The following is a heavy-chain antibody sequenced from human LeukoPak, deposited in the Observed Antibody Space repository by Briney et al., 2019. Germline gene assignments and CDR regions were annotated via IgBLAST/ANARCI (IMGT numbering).Heavy chain of an antibody. CDR3: ARGLSGYASSLGY. D-gene: IGHD6-6*01. V-gene: IGHV3-74*01. CDR2: INSDGSST. Sequence: GGSLGLSCAASGFTFSSYWMHWVRQAPGKGLVWVSRINSDGSSTSYADSVRGRFSISRDNAKNTLYLQMNSLRAEDTAVYYCARGLSGYASSLGYWGQGTLVTVST. CDR1: GFTFSSYW. J-gene: IGHJ4*02.